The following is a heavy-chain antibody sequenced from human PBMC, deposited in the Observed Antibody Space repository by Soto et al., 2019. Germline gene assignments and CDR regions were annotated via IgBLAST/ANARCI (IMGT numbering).Heavy chain of an antibody. D-gene: IGHD3-16*02. CDR3: AHSRSGYFAS. V-gene: IGHV2-5*02. CDR1: GFSLTETGMG. CDR2: IYWDDDK. Sequence: QITLKESGPTLVKPTQTLTLTCTFSGFSLTETGMGVGWIRQPPGKALEWLALIYWDDDKRYSPSLKRGLTISKDASKKQVVLTKTNVDAVDTATYYCAHSRSGYFASWGQGTLVTVSS. J-gene: IGHJ4*02.